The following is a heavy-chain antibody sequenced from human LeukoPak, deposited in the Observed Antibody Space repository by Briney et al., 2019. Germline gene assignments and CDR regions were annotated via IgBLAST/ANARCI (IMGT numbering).Heavy chain of an antibody. CDR2: IIPIFGTA. CDR1: GGTFSSYA. CDR3: ARDKRVTKAYYYMDV. Sequence: SVKVSCKASGGTFSSYAISWVRQAPGQGLEWMGGIIPIFGTANYAQKFQGRVTITADESTSTAYMELSSLRSEDTAVYYCARDKRVTKAYYYMDVWGKGTTVTVSS. V-gene: IGHV1-69*13. J-gene: IGHJ6*03. D-gene: IGHD4-11*01.